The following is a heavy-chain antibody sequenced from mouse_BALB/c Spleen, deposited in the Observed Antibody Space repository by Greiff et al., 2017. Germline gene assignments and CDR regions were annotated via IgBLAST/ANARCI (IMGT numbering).Heavy chain of an antibody. CDR1: GFNIKDTY. CDR2: IDPANGNT. J-gene: IGHJ3*01. Sequence: VQLQQSGAELVKPGASVKLSCTASGFNIKDTYMHWVKQRPEQGLEWIGRIDPANGNTKYDPKFQGKATITADTSSNTAYLQLSSLTSEDTAVYYCATPGDSSWFAYWGQGTLVTVSA. D-gene: IGHD4-1*01. V-gene: IGHV14-3*02. CDR3: ATPGDSSWFAY.